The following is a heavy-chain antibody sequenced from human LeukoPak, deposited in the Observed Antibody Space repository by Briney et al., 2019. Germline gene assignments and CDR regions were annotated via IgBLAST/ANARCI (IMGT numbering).Heavy chain of an antibody. V-gene: IGHV1-18*01. CDR2: ISAYNGNT. D-gene: IGHD6-19*01. Sequence: ASVKVSCKASGYTFTSYGISWVRQAPGQGLEWMGWISAYNGNTHHAQKLQGRVTMTTDTSTSTAYMELRSLRSDDTAVYYCARVPGVGIYSSGWPSFDYWGQGTLVTVSS. J-gene: IGHJ4*02. CDR3: ARVPGVGIYSSGWPSFDY. CDR1: GYTFTSYG.